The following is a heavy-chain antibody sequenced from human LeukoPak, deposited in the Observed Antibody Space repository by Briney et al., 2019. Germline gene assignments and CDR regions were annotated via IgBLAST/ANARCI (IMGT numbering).Heavy chain of an antibody. D-gene: IGHD4-17*01. CDR2: INHSGST. CDR1: GGSFSGYY. CDR3: ARGTMTTVTYYFDY. Sequence: SETLSLTCAVYGGSFSGYYWSWIRQPPGKGLEWIGGINHSGSTNYNPSLKSRVTISVDTSKNQFSLKLSSVTAADTAVYYCARGTMTTVTYYFDYWGQGTLVTVSS. J-gene: IGHJ4*02. V-gene: IGHV4-34*01.